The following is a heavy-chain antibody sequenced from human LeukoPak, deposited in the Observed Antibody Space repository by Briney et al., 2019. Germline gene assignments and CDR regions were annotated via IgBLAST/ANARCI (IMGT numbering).Heavy chain of an antibody. Sequence: GGSLRLSCAASGFTFSSYWMHWVRQAPGKGLVWVSRINSDGSSTSYADSVKGRFTISRDNAKNSLYLQMNSLRADDSAVYYCARHRTKWPQLTNDGFDIWGQGTMVTVSS. CDR3: ARHRTKWPQLTNDGFDI. V-gene: IGHV3-74*01. CDR2: INSDGSST. J-gene: IGHJ3*02. D-gene: IGHD5-24*01. CDR1: GFTFSSYW.